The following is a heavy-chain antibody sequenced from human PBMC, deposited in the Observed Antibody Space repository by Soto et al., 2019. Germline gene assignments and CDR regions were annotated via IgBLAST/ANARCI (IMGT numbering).Heavy chain of an antibody. D-gene: IGHD3-9*01. J-gene: IGHJ6*03. Sequence: QVQLQQWGAGLLKPSETLFLTCAVYGGSFSGYYWSWIRQPPGKGLEWIGEINHSGSTNYNPSLKSRVTISVDTSKNQFSLKLSSVTAADTAVYYCARGGRDWDTYYYYYMDVWGKGTTVTVSS. CDR3: ARGGRDWDTYYYYYMDV. V-gene: IGHV4-34*01. CDR1: GGSFSGYY. CDR2: INHSGST.